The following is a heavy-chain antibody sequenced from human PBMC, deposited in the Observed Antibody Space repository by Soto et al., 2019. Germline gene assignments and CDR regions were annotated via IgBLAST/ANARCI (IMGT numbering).Heavy chain of an antibody. J-gene: IGHJ6*02. D-gene: IGHD3-10*01. CDR1: GGSISSGGYY. CDR3: ARDRGLHYFGSGSYRPKNYGMDV. CDR2: IYYSGST. Sequence: SETLSLTCTASGGSISSGGYYWSWIRQNPGKGLEWIGYIYYSGSTYYNPSLKSRVNISVDTSKNQFSLKLSSVTAADTAVYYCARDRGLHYFGSGSYRPKNYGMDVWGQGTTVTVSS. V-gene: IGHV4-31*03.